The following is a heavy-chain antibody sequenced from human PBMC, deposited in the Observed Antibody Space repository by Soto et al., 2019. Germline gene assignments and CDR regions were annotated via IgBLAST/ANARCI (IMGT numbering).Heavy chain of an antibody. D-gene: IGHD2-15*01. J-gene: IGHJ4*02. V-gene: IGHV3-9*01. CDR3: AKDHCSGGSCYCLDY. CDR2: ISWNSGSI. Sequence: EVQLVESGGGLVQPGRSLRLSCAASGFTFDDYAMHWVRQAPGKGLEWVSGISWNSGSIGYADSVKGRFTISRDNAKNSLYLQMNSLRAEDTALYYCAKDHCSGGSCYCLDYWGQGTLVTVFS. CDR1: GFTFDDYA.